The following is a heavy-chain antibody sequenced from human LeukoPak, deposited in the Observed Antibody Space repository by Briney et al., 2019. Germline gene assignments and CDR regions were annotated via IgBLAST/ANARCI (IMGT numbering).Heavy chain of an antibody. D-gene: IGHD4-17*01. J-gene: IGHJ4*02. CDR3: ARDNTVITGFDY. CDR2: IYHSGST. Sequence: SETLSLTCAVSGYSISSGYYWGWIRKPPGKGLEWIGSIYHSGSTYYNPSLKSRVTISVDTSKNQFSLKLSSVTAADTAVYYCARDNTVITGFDYWGQGTLVTVSS. CDR1: GYSISSGYY. V-gene: IGHV4-38-2*02.